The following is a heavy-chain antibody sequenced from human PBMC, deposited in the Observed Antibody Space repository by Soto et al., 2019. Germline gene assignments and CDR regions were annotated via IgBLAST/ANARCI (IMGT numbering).Heavy chain of an antibody. Sequence: ASVKVSCKASGYTFTSYGISWVRQAPEQGLEWMGWISAYNGNTNYAQKLQGRVTMTTDTFTSTAYMELRSLRSDDTAVYYCARGETVAGTGDYWGQGTLVTVSS. D-gene: IGHD6-19*01. CDR2: ISAYNGNT. V-gene: IGHV1-18*01. CDR1: GYTFTSYG. J-gene: IGHJ4*02. CDR3: ARGETVAGTGDY.